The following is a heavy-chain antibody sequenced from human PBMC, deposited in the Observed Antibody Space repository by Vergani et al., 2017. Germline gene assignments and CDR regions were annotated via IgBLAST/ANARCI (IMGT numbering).Heavy chain of an antibody. V-gene: IGHV3-66*01. CDR2: IYSGDST. CDR1: GFTVSSNY. D-gene: IGHD5-18*01. J-gene: IGHJ6*02. CDR3: AREHRVGYSYDYYYGMDV. Sequence: EVQLVESGGGLVQPGGSLRLSCAASGFTVSSNYMSWVRQAPGKGLEWVSVIYSGDSTYYADSVKGRFTISRDNSKNTLYLQMNSLGAEDTAVYYCAREHRVGYSYDYYYGMDVWGQGTTVTVSS.